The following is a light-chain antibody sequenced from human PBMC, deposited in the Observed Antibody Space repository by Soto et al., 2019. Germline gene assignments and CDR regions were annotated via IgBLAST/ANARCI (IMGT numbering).Light chain of an antibody. CDR1: QSIGSN. V-gene: IGKV3-15*01. CDR2: GAS. Sequence: EIVMTQSPATLSVAPAERATLSCRASQSIGSNLAWYQQKPGQAPRLLIYGASTGATGLPAGFSGSVSGTEFTLTISSLQSEDFAVYYCQLYNYWPRTFGQGTKVEIK. CDR3: QLYNYWPRT. J-gene: IGKJ1*01.